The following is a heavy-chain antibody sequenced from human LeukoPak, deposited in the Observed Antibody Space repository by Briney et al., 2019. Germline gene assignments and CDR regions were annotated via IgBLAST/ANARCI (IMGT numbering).Heavy chain of an antibody. J-gene: IGHJ3*02. CDR3: AKGIAARGPADAFDI. CDR2: ISWNSGSI. V-gene: IGHV3-9*03. CDR1: GFTFDDYA. D-gene: IGHD6-6*01. Sequence: GRSLRLSCAASGFTFDDYAMHWVRQAPGKGLEWVSGISWNSGSIGYADSVKGRFTISRDNAKNSLYLQMNSLRAEDMALYYCAKGIAARGPADAFDIWGQGTMVTVSS.